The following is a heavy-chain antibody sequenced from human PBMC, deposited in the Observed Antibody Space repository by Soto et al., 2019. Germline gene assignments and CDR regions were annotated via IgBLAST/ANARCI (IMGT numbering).Heavy chain of an antibody. D-gene: IGHD2-2*01. CDR3: AKCRHLKYQLWDYYGMDV. J-gene: IGHJ6*02. Sequence: SGGSLRLSCAASGFTFSSYAMSWVRQAPGKGLGWVSAISGSGGSTYYADSVKGRFTISRDNSKNTLYLQMNSLRAEDTAVYYCAKCRHLKYQLWDYYGMDVWGQGTTVTVSS. CDR1: GFTFSSYA. CDR2: ISGSGGST. V-gene: IGHV3-23*01.